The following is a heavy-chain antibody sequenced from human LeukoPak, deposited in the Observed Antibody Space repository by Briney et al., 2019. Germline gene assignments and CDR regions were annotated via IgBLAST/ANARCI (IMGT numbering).Heavy chain of an antibody. V-gene: IGHV1-2*02. CDR3: APRRVAADKGFDY. CDR2: MNPNSGGT. J-gene: IGHJ4*02. D-gene: IGHD6-19*01. Sequence: ASVNVSFKASGYTFTDYYMHWMRQAPGQGPEWMGWMNPNSGGTNYAQKFQGRVTMTRDTSITTAYMELSSLRSDDTAVYYCAPRRVAADKGFDYWGQGTLVTVSS. CDR1: GYTFTDYY.